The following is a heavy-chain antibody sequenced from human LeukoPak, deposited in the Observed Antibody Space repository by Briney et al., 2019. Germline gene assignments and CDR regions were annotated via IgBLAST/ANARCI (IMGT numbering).Heavy chain of an antibody. J-gene: IGHJ6*02. CDR1: GFTFSSYW. D-gene: IGHD3-16*01. Sequence: AGGSLRLSCAASGFTFSSYWMNWARQAPGKGPEWVASINHNGNVNYYVDSVKGRFTISRDNAKNSLYLQTSNLRAEDTAVYFCARGGGLDVWGQGATVTVSS. CDR2: INHNGNVN. CDR3: ARGGGLDV. V-gene: IGHV3-7*03.